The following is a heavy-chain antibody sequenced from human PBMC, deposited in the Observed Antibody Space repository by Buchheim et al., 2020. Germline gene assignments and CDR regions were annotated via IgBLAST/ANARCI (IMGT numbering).Heavy chain of an antibody. V-gene: IGHV3-7*01. CDR3: ARGSGVRRSYSDLPPSSYFDY. D-gene: IGHD6-6*01. J-gene: IGHJ4*02. CDR2: IRQDGSEK. Sequence: EVQLVESGGGLVQPGGSLRLSCSASGFTFSNYWLSWVRQAPGEGLEWVANIRQDGSEKYHVDSVKGRFFISRDNDFNSLYLQMKSLRAEDTAVYYCARGSGVRRSYSDLPPSSYFDYWGQGSL. CDR1: GFTFSNYW.